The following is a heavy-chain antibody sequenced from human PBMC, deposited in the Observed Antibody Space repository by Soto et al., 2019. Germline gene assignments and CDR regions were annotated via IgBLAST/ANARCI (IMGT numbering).Heavy chain of an antibody. CDR1: GGSISSYY. V-gene: IGHV4-59*01. CDR2: IYYSGST. J-gene: IGHJ5*02. Sequence: SETLSLTCTVSGGSISSYYWSWIRQPPGKGLEWIGYIYYSGSTNYNPSLKSRVTISVDTSKNQFSLKLSSVTAADTAVYYCARGALWFGEFFNIWFDPWGQGTLVTVSS. D-gene: IGHD3-10*01. CDR3: ARGALWFGEFFNIWFDP.